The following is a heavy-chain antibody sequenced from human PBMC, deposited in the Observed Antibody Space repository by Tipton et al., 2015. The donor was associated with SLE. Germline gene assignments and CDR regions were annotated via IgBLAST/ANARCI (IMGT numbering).Heavy chain of an antibody. CDR1: GGSISSKNYY. J-gene: IGHJ4*02. V-gene: IGHV4-39*07. CDR2: IHYSGST. D-gene: IGHD5-12*01. CDR3: ARGGVGGYDYFDY. Sequence: LRLSCTVSGGSISSKNYYWGWIRQPPGKGLEWIGSIHYSGSTYDNPSFKSRVTISVDTSKNQFSLKLSSVTAADTAVYFCARGGVGGYDYFDYWGQGTLVTVSS.